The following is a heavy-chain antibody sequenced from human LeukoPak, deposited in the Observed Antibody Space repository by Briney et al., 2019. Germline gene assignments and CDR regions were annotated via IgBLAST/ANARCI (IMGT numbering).Heavy chain of an antibody. D-gene: IGHD1-26*01. CDR3: ARVRISRGSYGFFDY. V-gene: IGHV3-7*01. CDR1: GFTFTDYW. Sequence: PGGSLRLSCEVSGFTFTDYWMNWVRQAPGEGPEWVASIRQDGSEKYYVDSVKGRFTISRDNAKNSLYLQMNSLRAEDTAVYYCARVRISRGSYGFFDYWGQGTLVTVSS. CDR2: IRQDGSEK. J-gene: IGHJ4*02.